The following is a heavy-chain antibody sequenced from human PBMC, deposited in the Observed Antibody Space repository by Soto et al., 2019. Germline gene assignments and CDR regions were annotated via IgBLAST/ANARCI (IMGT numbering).Heavy chain of an antibody. Sequence: SETLSLTCAVYGGSFGGYYWSWIRQPPGKGLEWIGEINHSGSTNYNPSLKSRVTISVDTSKNQFSLKLSSVTAADTAVYYCARGIGVAVAGTGLYYYYGMDVWGQGTTVTVSS. J-gene: IGHJ6*02. D-gene: IGHD6-19*01. CDR2: INHSGST. CDR3: ARGIGVAVAGTGLYYYYGMDV. V-gene: IGHV4-34*01. CDR1: GGSFGGYY.